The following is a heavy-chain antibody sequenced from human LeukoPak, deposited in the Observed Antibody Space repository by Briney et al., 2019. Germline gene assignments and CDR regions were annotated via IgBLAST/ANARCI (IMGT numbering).Heavy chain of an antibody. CDR2: INHSGST. V-gene: IGHV4-34*01. Sequence: SETLSLTRAVYGGSFSGYYWSWIRQPPGKGLEWIGEINHSGSTNYNPSLKSRVTISVDTSKNQFSLKLSSVTAADTAVYYCARGKKRYCSGGSCAHDYWGQGTLVTVSS. CDR1: GGSFSGYY. J-gene: IGHJ4*02. CDR3: ARGKKRYCSGGSCAHDY. D-gene: IGHD2-15*01.